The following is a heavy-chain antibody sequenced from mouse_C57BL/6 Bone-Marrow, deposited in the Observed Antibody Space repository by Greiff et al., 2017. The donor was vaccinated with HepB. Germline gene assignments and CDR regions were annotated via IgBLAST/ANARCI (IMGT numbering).Heavy chain of an antibody. CDR1: GYTFTDYY. D-gene: IGHD2-4*01. J-gene: IGHJ2*01. V-gene: IGHV1-26*01. CDR3: ARRDDLDY. Sequence: VQLQQSGPDLVKPGAYLKISCKASGYTFTDYYINWVKQSHGKSLEWIGDINPNNGGTSYNQKFKGKATLTVDKSSSTAYMELRSLTSEDSAVYYCARRDDLDYWGQGTTLTVSS. CDR2: INPNNGGT.